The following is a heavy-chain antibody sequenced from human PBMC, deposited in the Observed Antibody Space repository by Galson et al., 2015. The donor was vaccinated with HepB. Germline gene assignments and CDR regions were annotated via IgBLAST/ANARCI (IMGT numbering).Heavy chain of an antibody. J-gene: IGHJ6*02. CDR2: ISYDGSNK. V-gene: IGHV3-30*18. CDR1: GFTFCSYG. CDR3: AKGVLQQLVDTGMDV. D-gene: IGHD6-13*01. Sequence: SLRLSCAASGFTFCSYGMHWVRQAPGKGLEWVAVISYDGSNKYYADSVKGRFTIPRDNSKNTLYLQMNSLRAEDTAVYYCAKGVLQQLVDTGMDVWGQGTTVTVSS.